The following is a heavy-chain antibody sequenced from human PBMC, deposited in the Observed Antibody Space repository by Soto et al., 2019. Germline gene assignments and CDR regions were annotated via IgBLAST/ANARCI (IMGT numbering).Heavy chain of an antibody. J-gene: IGHJ4*02. D-gene: IGHD4-17*01. Sequence: ASVKVSCKASGYTFTNYYMHWVRQAPGQGLEWMGIIYPSDGSTTYARKFQGRVTMTRDTSKNQFSLKLSSVTAADTAVYYCARHETLHGDYDYWGQGTLVTVSS. CDR3: ARHETLHGDYDY. CDR1: GYTFTNYY. V-gene: IGHV1-46*01. CDR2: IYPSDGST.